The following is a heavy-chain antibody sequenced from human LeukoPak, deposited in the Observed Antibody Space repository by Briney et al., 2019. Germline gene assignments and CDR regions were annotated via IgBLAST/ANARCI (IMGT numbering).Heavy chain of an antibody. V-gene: IGHV3-66*01. CDR2: IYSGGDT. J-gene: IGHJ4*02. CDR1: GFTVSSDY. CDR3: AVGGTSVYTYDYLDY. Sequence: PGGSLRLSCAASGFTVSSDYMSWVRHAPGKGLEWVSLIYSGGDTYYADSVEGRFTISRDDSRRTLSLQMNSLRAEDTAVYYCAVGGTSVYTYDYLDYWGQGTLVTVSS. D-gene: IGHD5-18*01.